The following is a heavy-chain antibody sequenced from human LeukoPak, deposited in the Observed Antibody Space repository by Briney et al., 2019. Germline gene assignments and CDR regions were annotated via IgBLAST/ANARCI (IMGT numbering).Heavy chain of an antibody. CDR1: GFTFSNAW. CDR2: IKSKTDGGTT. CDR3: TTDLTNSGSYYYYYYMDV. J-gene: IGHJ6*03. D-gene: IGHD1-26*01. Sequence: PGGSLRLSCAASGFTFSNAWMSWVRQAPGKGLEWVGRIKSKTDGGTTDYAAPVKGRFTISRDDSKTTLYLQMNSLKTEDTAVYYCTTDLTNSGSYYYYYYMDVWGKGTTVTVSS. V-gene: IGHV3-15*01.